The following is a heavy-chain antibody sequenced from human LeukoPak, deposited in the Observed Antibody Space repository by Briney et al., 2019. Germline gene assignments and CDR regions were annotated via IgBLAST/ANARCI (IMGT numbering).Heavy chain of an antibody. J-gene: IGHJ5*01. CDR1: GVSIINFY. Sequence: PSGTLSLTCSVSGVSIINFYWSWIRQPPGKGLKWIGFMSNSGDTTYNPSLKSRVTISIDTSNNQVSLNLNSVTAADTAVYYCASGGTTNNWFVPWGQGALVTVYS. CDR3: ASGGTTNNWFVP. V-gene: IGHV4-59*01. D-gene: IGHD1-7*01. CDR2: MSNSGDT.